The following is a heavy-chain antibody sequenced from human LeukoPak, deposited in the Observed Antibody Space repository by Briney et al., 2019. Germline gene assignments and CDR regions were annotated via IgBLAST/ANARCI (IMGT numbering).Heavy chain of an antibody. J-gene: IGHJ4*02. CDR3: ASYDYGDSAIDY. V-gene: IGHV4-30-4*01. CDR1: GGSISSGDYY. D-gene: IGHD4-17*01. CDR2: IYCSGSA. Sequence: SETLSLTCTVSGGSISSGDYYWSWIRQPPGKGLEWIGYIYCSGSAYYNPSLKSRVTISVDTSKNQFSLKLSSVTAADTAVYYCASYDYGDSAIDYWGQGTLVTVSS.